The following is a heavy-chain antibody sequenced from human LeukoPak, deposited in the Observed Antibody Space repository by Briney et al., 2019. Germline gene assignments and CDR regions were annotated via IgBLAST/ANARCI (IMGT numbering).Heavy chain of an antibody. CDR3: ATATGVRYCSGGSCYSGAFDI. J-gene: IGHJ3*02. CDR2: IHPKSGGT. V-gene: IGHV1-2*02. CDR1: GYTFTGYY. D-gene: IGHD2-15*01. Sequence: ASVKVSCKASGYTFTGYYMHWVRQAPGQGLEWMGWIHPKSGGTTYEQSFQGRVIMTSDTSISTAYMEVRRLTSDDTAVYYCATATGVRYCSGGSCYSGAFDIWGQGTMVTVSS.